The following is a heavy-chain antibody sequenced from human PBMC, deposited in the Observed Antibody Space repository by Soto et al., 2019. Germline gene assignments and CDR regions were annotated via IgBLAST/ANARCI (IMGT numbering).Heavy chain of an antibody. J-gene: IGHJ4*02. CDR2: ISAYNGNT. D-gene: IGHD6-13*01. Sequence: QVQLVQSGAEVKNPGASVKVSCKASGYTFTSYGISWVRQAPGQGLEWMGWISAYNGNTNYAQKLQGRVTMTTDTSTSTAYSELRSLRSDDTAVYYCSRESSSSCHDYWGQGTLVTVSS. CDR1: GYTFTSYG. CDR3: SRESSSSCHDY. V-gene: IGHV1-18*01.